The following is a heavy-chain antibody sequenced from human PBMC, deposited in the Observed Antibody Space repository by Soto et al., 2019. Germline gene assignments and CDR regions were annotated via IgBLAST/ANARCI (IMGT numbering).Heavy chain of an antibody. CDR1: GFTFSDHY. V-gene: IGHV3-72*01. CDR3: VSRS. CDR2: SRNKANSYTT. J-gene: IGHJ4*02. Sequence: EVQLVESGGGLVQPGGSLRLSCAASGFTFSDHYMDWVRQAPGKGLEWVGRSRNKANSYTTEYAASVKGRFTISRDDSKNSLYLQMNSLKTEDTSVYYCVSRSWGQGTLVTVSS.